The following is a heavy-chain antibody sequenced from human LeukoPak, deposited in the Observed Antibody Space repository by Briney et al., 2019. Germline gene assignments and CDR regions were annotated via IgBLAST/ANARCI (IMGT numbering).Heavy chain of an antibody. J-gene: IGHJ4*02. D-gene: IGHD6-13*01. Sequence: SETLSLTCTVSGGSISSGSYYWSWIRQPAGKGLEWIGRIYTSGNTNYNPSLESRVTMSIDTSKNQFSLKLSSVTAADTAVFYCARDSAAGTVDYWGQGTLVTVSS. CDR1: GGSISSGSYY. CDR3: ARDSAAGTVDY. CDR2: IYTSGNT. V-gene: IGHV4-61*02.